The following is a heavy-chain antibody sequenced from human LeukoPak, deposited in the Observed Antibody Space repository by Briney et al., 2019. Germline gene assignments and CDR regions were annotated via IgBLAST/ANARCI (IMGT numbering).Heavy chain of an antibody. V-gene: IGHV3-30*02. J-gene: IGHJ4*02. CDR2: IRYDGSNK. CDR1: GFTFSSYG. Sequence: TGGSLRLSCAASGFTFSSYGMHWVRQAPGKGLEWVAFIRYDGSNKYYADSVKGRFTISRDNSKNTLYLQMNSLRAEDTAVYYCAKGGSRLTGPPGFDYWGQGTLVTVSS. CDR3: AKGGSRLTGPPGFDY. D-gene: IGHD3-9*01.